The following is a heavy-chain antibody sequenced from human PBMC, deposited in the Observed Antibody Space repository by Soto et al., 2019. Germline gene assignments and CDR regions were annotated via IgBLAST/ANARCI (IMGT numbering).Heavy chain of an antibody. Sequence: EVQLVESGGGLVQPGGSLRLSCAASGFTFSNYWMYWVRQAPGKGLVWVSRINSDGSSTSYADSVKGRFTMSRDNVKNTLYLKMNSLRAEDTAVYYCGAGQSGYSYVRDWGQGTLVTVSS. V-gene: IGHV3-74*01. D-gene: IGHD5-18*01. J-gene: IGHJ4*02. CDR2: INSDGSST. CDR3: GAGQSGYSYVRD. CDR1: GFTFSNYW.